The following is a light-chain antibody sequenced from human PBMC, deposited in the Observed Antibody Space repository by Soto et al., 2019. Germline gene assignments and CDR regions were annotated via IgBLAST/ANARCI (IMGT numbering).Light chain of an antibody. Sequence: EIVLTQFPATLSLSPGEGATLSCRAGRSVSSSVAWYQQKPGQAPRLLIYDASNRATGIPVRFSGSGSGTDFTLTISSLEPEDFAVYYCQQRSDWVTFGGGTKVEL. J-gene: IGKJ4*01. CDR2: DAS. V-gene: IGKV3-11*01. CDR1: RSVSSS. CDR3: QQRSDWVT.